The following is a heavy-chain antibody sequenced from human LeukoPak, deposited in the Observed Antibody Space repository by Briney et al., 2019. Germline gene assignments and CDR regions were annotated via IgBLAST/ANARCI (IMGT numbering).Heavy chain of an antibody. CDR1: GFTFSTYA. V-gene: IGHV3-30-3*01. J-gene: IGHJ4*02. CDR3: ARVSRVKAVAGTDYFDY. Sequence: PGGSLRLSCAASGFTFSTYAMHWVRQAPGKGLYWVALISYDGSNRYYADSVKGRFTISRDNSKNTLYLQMSSLRAEDTAVYYCARVSRVKAVAGTDYFDYWGQGTLATVSS. CDR2: ISYDGSNR. D-gene: IGHD6-19*01.